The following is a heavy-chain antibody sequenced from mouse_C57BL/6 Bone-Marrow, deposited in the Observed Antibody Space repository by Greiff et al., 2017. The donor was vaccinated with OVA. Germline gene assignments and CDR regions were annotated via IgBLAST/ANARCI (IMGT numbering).Heavy chain of an antibody. V-gene: IGHV1-69*01. CDR2: IDPSDSYT. CDR1: GYTFTSYW. D-gene: IGHD1-1*01. J-gene: IGHJ2*01. Sequence: QVQLKQPGAELVMPGASVKLSCKASGYTFTSYWMHWVKQRPGQGLEWIGEIDPSDSYTNYNRKFKGKSTLTVDKSSSTAYMQLSSLTSEDSAVYYCARPFYYYGSSPFDYWGQGTTLTVSS. CDR3: ARPFYYYGSSPFDY.